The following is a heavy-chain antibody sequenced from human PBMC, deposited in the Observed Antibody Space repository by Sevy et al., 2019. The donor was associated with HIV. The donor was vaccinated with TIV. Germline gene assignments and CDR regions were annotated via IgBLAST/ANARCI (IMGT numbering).Heavy chain of an antibody. Sequence: GGYLRLSCAASGFTVSSNYMSWVRQAPGKGLEWVSVIYSGGSTYYADSVKGRFTISRDNSKNTLYLQMNSLRAEDTAVYYCARESYCGGDCHRTDHAFDIWGQGTMVTVSS. V-gene: IGHV3-53*01. CDR1: GFTVSSNY. CDR2: IYSGGST. CDR3: ARESYCGGDCHRTDHAFDI. D-gene: IGHD2-21*02. J-gene: IGHJ3*02.